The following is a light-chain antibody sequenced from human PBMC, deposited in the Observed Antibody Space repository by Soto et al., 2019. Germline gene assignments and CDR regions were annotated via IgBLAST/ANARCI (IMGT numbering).Light chain of an antibody. Sequence: IQMTQSPSSLSASVRDRVTITCRASQSISNHLNWYQQKPGKAPKLLISAASSLQSGVPSRFSGSGSGTDFTLTISSLQPEDVATYYCQKYNSVPLTFGGGTKVDI. CDR3: QKYNSVPLT. V-gene: IGKV1-27*01. CDR2: AAS. J-gene: IGKJ4*01. CDR1: QSISNH.